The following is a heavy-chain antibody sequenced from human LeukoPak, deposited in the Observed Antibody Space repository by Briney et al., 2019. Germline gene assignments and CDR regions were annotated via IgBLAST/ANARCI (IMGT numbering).Heavy chain of an antibody. J-gene: IGHJ4*02. V-gene: IGHV3-64*01. CDR1: GFIFSSYA. CDR3: ATSRDAEMATLDY. CDR2: ISSIGGGT. D-gene: IGHD5-24*01. Sequence: GRSLRLSCVASGFIFSSYAMNWVRQAPGKGLEYVSGISSIGGGTYYANSVKGRFTISRDNSKNTLYLQMGSLRVEDMALYYCATSRDAEMATLDYWGQGTLVTVSS.